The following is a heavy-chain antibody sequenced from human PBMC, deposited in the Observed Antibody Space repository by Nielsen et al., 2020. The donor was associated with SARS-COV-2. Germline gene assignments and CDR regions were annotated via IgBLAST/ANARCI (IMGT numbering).Heavy chain of an antibody. Sequence: ASVKVSCKASGYTFTSYGISWVRQAPGQGLEWMGWISAYNGNTNYAQKLQGRVTMTTDTSTSTAYMELRSLRSDDTAVYYCATEKRYQLSGYYYYYMDVWGKGTTVTVSS. CDR3: ATEKRYQLSGYYYYYMDV. J-gene: IGHJ6*03. D-gene: IGHD2-2*01. V-gene: IGHV1-18*01. CDR1: GYTFTSYG. CDR2: ISAYNGNT.